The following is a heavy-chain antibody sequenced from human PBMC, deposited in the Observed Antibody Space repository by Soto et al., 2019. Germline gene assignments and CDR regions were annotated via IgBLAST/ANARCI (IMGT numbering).Heavy chain of an antibody. D-gene: IGHD5-12*01. V-gene: IGHV3-74*01. Sequence: PGGSLRLSCAASEFTFNIYWMHWVRQAPGKRLVWVSRINTDGTDTTYADSVEGRFTVSRDNAKNTLYLQMNSLRCVDTAVYYCVRDRGYSGYDNWGPGTLVTVSS. J-gene: IGHJ4*02. CDR1: EFTFNIYW. CDR3: VRDRGYSGYDN. CDR2: INTDGTDT.